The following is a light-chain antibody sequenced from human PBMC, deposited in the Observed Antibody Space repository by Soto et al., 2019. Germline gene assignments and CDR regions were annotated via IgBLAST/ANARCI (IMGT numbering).Light chain of an antibody. V-gene: IGKV1-5*01. J-gene: IGKJ1*01. CDR1: QRISGW. CDR2: DVS. CDR3: QQYDSFSVT. Sequence: DIQITQSPXXPFXXVFXXFTFSXRASQRISGWLAWHQQKPGKAPKLLIYDVSALKRGVPPRFSGSGSGTEFTLTISSLQPEDFATYYCQQYDSFSVTFGQGTKVDIK.